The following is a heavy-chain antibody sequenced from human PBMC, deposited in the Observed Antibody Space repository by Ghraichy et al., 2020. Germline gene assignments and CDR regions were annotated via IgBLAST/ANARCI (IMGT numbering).Heavy chain of an antibody. CDR1: GFTFSSYA. V-gene: IGHV3-23*01. Sequence: GGSLRLSCAASGFTFSSYAMSWVRQAPGKGLEWVSAISGSGGSTYYADSVKGRFTISRDNSKNTLYLQMNSLRAEDTAVYYCAKVHQYTVTTPGRLFDYWGQGTLVTVSS. CDR3: AKVHQYTVTTPGRLFDY. J-gene: IGHJ4*02. CDR2: ISGSGGST. D-gene: IGHD4-17*01.